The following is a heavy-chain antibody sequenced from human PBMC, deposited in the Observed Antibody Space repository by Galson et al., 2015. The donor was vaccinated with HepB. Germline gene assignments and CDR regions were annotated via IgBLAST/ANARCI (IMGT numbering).Heavy chain of an antibody. J-gene: IGHJ5*02. Sequence: SLRLSCAASGLTLNTYTLSWVRQAPGKGLEWVSAISRSGDSTYYADSVKGRFTISRDNSKNTLYLQMNSLRAEDTALYFCAKNPGSKGAWGQGTLVTVSS. V-gene: IGHV3-23*01. D-gene: IGHD3-16*01. CDR2: ISRSGDST. CDR3: AKNPGSKGA. CDR1: GLTLNTYT.